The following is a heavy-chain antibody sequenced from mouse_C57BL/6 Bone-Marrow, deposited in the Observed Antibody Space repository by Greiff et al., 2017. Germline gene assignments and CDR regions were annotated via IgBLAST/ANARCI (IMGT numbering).Heavy chain of an antibody. D-gene: IGHD1-1*01. V-gene: IGHV2-9-1*01. Sequence: VKLMESGPGLVAPSQSLSITCTVSGFSLTSYAISWVRQPPGKGLEWLGVIWTGGGTNYNSALKSRLSISKDNSKSQVFLKMNSLQTDDTARYYCARNSDYYGSSYGDWYFDVWGTGTTVTVSS. J-gene: IGHJ1*03. CDR1: GFSLTSYA. CDR2: IWTGGGT. CDR3: ARNSDYYGSSYGDWYFDV.